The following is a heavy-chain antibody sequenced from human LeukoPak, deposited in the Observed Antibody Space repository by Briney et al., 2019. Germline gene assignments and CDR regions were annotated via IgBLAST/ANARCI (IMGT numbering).Heavy chain of an antibody. CDR1: SNXAA. CDR2: XXYRSKWYN. CDR3: TKATPGPSYYYGMDL. J-gene: IGHJ6*04. V-gene: IGHV6-1*01. Sequence: SNXAAWDWRRQSXSRGLEXXXXXXYRSKWYNDYALSVKSRITITPDTSKNQFSLQLNSVSPEDTAVYYCTKATPGPSYYYGMDLWGKGTTVTVSS.